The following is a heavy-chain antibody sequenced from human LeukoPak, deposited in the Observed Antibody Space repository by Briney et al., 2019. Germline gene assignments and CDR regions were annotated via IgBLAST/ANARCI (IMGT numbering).Heavy chain of an antibody. CDR2: IYYSGST. CDR1: GGSISSYY. CDR3: ARGGYSYADY. V-gene: IGHV4-59*01. J-gene: IGHJ4*02. D-gene: IGHD5-18*01. Sequence: SETLSLTCTVSGGSISSYYWSWIRQPPGKGLEWIGYIYYSGSTNYNPSLKSRVTISVDTSKNQFSLKRSSVTAADTAVYYCARGGYSYADYWGQGTLVTVSS.